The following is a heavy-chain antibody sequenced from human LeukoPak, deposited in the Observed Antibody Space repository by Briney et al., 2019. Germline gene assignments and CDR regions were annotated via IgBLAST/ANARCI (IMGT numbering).Heavy chain of an antibody. CDR1: GHTFTGYY. V-gene: IGHV1-2*06. J-gene: IGHJ5*02. Sequence: GASVKVSCKASGHTFTGYYMHWVRQAHGQGLEWMGRINPNSGGTNYAQKFQGRVTMTRDTSISTAYMELKRLRSDDTAVYYCARDLTAGGWFDPWGQGTLVTVSA. CDR2: INPNSGGT. CDR3: ARDLTAGGWFDP. D-gene: IGHD1-14*01.